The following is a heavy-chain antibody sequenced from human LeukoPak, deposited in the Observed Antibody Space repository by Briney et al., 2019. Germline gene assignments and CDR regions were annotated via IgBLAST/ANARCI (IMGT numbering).Heavy chain of an antibody. CDR3: ARDIVVVVAASYYYYYGMDV. J-gene: IGHJ6*04. CDR1: GGTFSSYA. Sequence: GSSVKVSCRASGGTFSSYAISWVRQAPGQGLEWMGGIIPIFGTANYAQKFQGRVTITADESTSTAYMELSSLRSEDTAVYYCARDIVVVVAASYYYYYGMDVWGKETTVTVSS. CDR2: IIPIFGTA. V-gene: IGHV1-69*01. D-gene: IGHD2-15*01.